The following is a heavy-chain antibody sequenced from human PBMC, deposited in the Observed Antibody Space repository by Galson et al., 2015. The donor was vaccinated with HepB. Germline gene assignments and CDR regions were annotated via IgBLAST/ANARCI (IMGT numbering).Heavy chain of an antibody. J-gene: IGHJ4*02. CDR1: GGSISSYY. V-gene: IGHV4-59*01. D-gene: IGHD6-13*01. CDR2: IYYSGST. CDR3: AGSYSSSWYLSY. Sequence: ETLSLTCTVSGGSISSYYWSWIRQPPGKGLEWIGYIYYSGSTNYNPSLKSRVTISVDTSKNQFSLKLSSVTAADTAVYYCAGSYSSSWYLSYWGQGTLVTVSS.